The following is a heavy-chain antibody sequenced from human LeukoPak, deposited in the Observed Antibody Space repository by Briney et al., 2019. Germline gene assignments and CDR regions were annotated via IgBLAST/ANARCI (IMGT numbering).Heavy chain of an antibody. CDR1: GGTFSSYA. V-gene: IGHV1-69*04. CDR3: ARVPGIAVAGYRFDP. J-gene: IGHJ5*02. D-gene: IGHD6-19*01. CDR2: IIPILGIA. Sequence: ASVKVSCKASGGTFSSYAISWVRQAPGQGLEWMRRIIPILGIANYAQKFQGRVTITADKSTSTAYMELSSLRSEDTAVYYCARVPGIAVAGYRFDPWGQGTLVTVSS.